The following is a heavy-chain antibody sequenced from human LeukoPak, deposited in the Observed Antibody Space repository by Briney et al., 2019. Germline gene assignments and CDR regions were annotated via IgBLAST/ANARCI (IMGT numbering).Heavy chain of an antibody. CDR1: GFTFSSYP. CDR2: ISSDGGTK. CDR3: ARVFYYYDSSGPYYFDY. V-gene: IGHV3-30-3*01. Sequence: TGGSLRLSCAASGFTFSSYPMHWVRQAPGKGLEWLAVISSDGGTKYYADSVKGRFTISRDNSKNTLYLQMSSLRAEDTAVYYCARVFYYYDSSGPYYFDYWGQGTLVTVSS. D-gene: IGHD3-22*01. J-gene: IGHJ4*02.